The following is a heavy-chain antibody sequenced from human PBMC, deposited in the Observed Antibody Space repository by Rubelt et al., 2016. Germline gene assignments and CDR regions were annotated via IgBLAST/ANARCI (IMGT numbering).Heavy chain of an antibody. CDR2: IYHSEAA. CDR3: VRDEGGNKIFDP. D-gene: IGHD3-16*01. J-gene: IGHJ5*02. CDR1: GGSISSADW. Sequence: QVHLQESGSGLVKPSGTLSLTCGVSGGSISSADWWTWVRQSPGKGREWIGEIYHSEAANYNPSLKSRVSISIDKSKNQLSLKLFSGTAADTAIYYCVRDEGGNKIFDPWGRGTLVTVSS. V-gene: IGHV4-4*02.